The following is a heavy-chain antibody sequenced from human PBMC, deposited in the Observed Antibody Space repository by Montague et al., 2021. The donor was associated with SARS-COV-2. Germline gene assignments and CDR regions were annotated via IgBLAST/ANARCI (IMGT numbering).Heavy chain of an antibody. V-gene: IGHV4-39*01. D-gene: IGHD2-2*02. CDR2: IYYSGST. CDR3: ARHYGVVVPAAIYYYYGMDV. Sequence: SETLSLTCTVSGGSISSSSYYWGWIRQPPGKGLEWFGSIYYSGSTYCNPSLKSRVTISVDTSKSQFSLKLSSVTAADTAVYYCARHYGVVVPAAIYYYYGMDVWGQGTTVTVSS. CDR1: GGSISSSSYY. J-gene: IGHJ6*02.